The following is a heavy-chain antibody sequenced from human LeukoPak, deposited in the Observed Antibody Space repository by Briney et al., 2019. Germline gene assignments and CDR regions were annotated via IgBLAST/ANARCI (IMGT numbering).Heavy chain of an antibody. CDR1: GFTFSSYA. Sequence: PGGSLRLSCAASGFTFSSYAMSWVRQAPGKGLEWVSAISGSGGSTYYADSVKGRFTISRDNSKNTLYLQMNSLRAEDTAVYYCARDNDSSGYPSFDYWGQGTLVTASS. CDR3: ARDNDSSGYPSFDY. D-gene: IGHD3-22*01. CDR2: ISGSGGST. J-gene: IGHJ4*02. V-gene: IGHV3-23*01.